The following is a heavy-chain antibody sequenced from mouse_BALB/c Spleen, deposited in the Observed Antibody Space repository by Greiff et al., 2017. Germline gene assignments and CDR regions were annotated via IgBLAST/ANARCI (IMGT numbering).Heavy chain of an antibody. CDR2: ISSGGST. CDR1: GFTFSSYA. D-gene: IGHD1-2*01. V-gene: IGHV5-6-5*01. CDR3: AREGVITSYAMDY. Sequence: EVKVVESGGGLVKPGGSLKLSCAASGFTFSSYAMSWVRQTPEKRLEWVASISSGGSTYYPDSVKGRFTISRDNARNILYLQMSSLRSEDTAMYYCAREGVITSYAMDYWGQGTSVTVSS. J-gene: IGHJ4*01.